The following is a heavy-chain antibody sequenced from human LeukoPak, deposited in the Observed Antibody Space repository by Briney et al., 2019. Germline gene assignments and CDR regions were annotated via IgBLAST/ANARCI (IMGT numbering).Heavy chain of an antibody. D-gene: IGHD3-10*02. CDR1: GFTFSSYG. J-gene: IGHJ6*04. V-gene: IGHV3-48*04. CDR3: AELGITMIGGV. CDR2: ISSSGSTI. Sequence: GGSLRLSCAASGFTFSSYGMHWVRQAPGKGLEWVSYISSSGSTIYYADSVKGRFTISRANAKNSLYLQMNSLRAEDTAVYYCAELGITMIGGVWGKGTTVTISS.